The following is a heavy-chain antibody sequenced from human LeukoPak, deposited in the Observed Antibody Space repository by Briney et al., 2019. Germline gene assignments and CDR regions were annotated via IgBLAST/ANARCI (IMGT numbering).Heavy chain of an antibody. D-gene: IGHD1-26*01. J-gene: IGHJ4*02. Sequence: SETLSLTCTVSGGSISSGDYYWSWIRQPPGKGLEWIGYIYYSGSTYYNPSLKSRVTISVDTSKNQFSLKLSSVTAADTAVYYCAREMGATTGFDYWGQGTLVTVSS. CDR2: IYYSGST. CDR1: GGSISSGDYY. CDR3: AREMGATTGFDY. V-gene: IGHV4-30-4*01.